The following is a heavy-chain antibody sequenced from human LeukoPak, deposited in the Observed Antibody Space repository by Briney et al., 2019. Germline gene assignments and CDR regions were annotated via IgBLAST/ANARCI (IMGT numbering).Heavy chain of an antibody. J-gene: IGHJ4*02. CDR2: INPNSGGT. CDR1: GYTFTGYY. D-gene: IGHD6-19*01. CDR3: ARSSAVAGRFDY. Sequence: ASVKVSCKASGYTFTGYYMHWVRQAPGQGLEWTGWINPNSGGTNYAQKFQGRVTMTRDTSISTAYMELSRLRSDDTAVYYCARSSAVAGRFDYWGQGTLVTVSS. V-gene: IGHV1-2*02.